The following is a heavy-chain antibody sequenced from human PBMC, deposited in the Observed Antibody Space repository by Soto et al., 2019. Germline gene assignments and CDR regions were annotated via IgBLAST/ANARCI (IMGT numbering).Heavy chain of an antibody. Sequence: QVQLQESGPGLVKPSQTLSLTCTVSGGSISSGGYYWSWIRQHPGKGLEWIGCIYYSGSTYYNPSLTSQVTISVDTSKNQLSLKLSSVTAADTAVYYCARDWGGYPDSWGQGTLVTVSS. CDR1: GGSISSGGYY. J-gene: IGHJ4*02. V-gene: IGHV4-31*01. CDR3: ARDWGGYPDS. D-gene: IGHD3-3*01. CDR2: IYYSGST.